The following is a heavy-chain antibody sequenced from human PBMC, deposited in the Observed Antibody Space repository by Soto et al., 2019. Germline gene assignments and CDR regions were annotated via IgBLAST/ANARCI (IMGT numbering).Heavy chain of an antibody. J-gene: IGHJ4*02. V-gene: IGHV3-72*01. Sequence: EVQLVESGGGLVQPGGSLRLSCAASGFTFNDYFMVWLRQAPGKGLEWVGVIKDKLYAFDAKYAASVRGRFTITRDNSKSLLYLHMSGLKAEDTAVYFCARDAQGSPDYWGQGALVTVS. CDR3: ARDAQGSPDY. CDR2: IKDKLYAFDA. CDR1: GFTFNDYF.